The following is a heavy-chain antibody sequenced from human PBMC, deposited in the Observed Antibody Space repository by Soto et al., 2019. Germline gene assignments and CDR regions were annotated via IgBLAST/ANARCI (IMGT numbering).Heavy chain of an antibody. CDR1: GYTFTGYY. CDR3: ARVPPCSGGSCDSQDHNWFDP. V-gene: IGHV1-2*02. D-gene: IGHD2-15*01. J-gene: IGHJ5*02. Sequence: ASVKVSCKASGYTFTGYYMHWVREAPGQGLEWMGWINPNSGGTNYAQKFQGRVTMTRDTSISTAYMELSRLRSDDTAVHYCARVPPCSGGSCDSQDHNWFDPWGQGTLVTVSS. CDR2: INPNSGGT.